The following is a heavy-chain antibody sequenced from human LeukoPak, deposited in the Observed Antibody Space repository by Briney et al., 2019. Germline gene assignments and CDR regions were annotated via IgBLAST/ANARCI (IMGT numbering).Heavy chain of an antibody. Sequence: SSETLSLTCDVSGGSVTSTNWWTWVRQPPGKDLEWIGEVHLDGRTNYNPSLKSRLIMSVDLPENHISLKLTSVTAADTAVYYCARALGDGYNWEDSRFDYWGQGTLVTVSS. CDR2: VHLDGRT. D-gene: IGHD5-24*01. V-gene: IGHV4-4*02. CDR3: ARALGDGYNWEDSRFDY. J-gene: IGHJ4*02. CDR1: GGSVTSTNW.